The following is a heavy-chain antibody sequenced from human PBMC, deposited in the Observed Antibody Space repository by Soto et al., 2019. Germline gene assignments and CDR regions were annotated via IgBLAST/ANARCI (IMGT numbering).Heavy chain of an antibody. D-gene: IGHD3-9*01. CDR2: ISGSGGST. V-gene: IGHV3-23*01. Sequence: PGGSLRLSCAASGFTFSSYAMSWVRQAPGKGLEWVSAISGSGGSTYYADSVKGRFTISRDNSKNTLYPQMNSLRAEDTAVYYCAKDHGILTGFYYFDYWGQGTLVTVSS. CDR1: GFTFSSYA. CDR3: AKDHGILTGFYYFDY. J-gene: IGHJ4*02.